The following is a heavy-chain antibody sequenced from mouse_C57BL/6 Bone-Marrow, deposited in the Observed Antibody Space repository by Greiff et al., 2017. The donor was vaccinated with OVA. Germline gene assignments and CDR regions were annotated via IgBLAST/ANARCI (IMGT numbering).Heavy chain of an antibody. V-gene: IGHV1-81*01. Sequence: QVQLQQSGAELARPGASVKLSCKASGYTFTSYGISWVKQRTGQGLEWIGEIYPRSGYTYYNEKFKGKATLTADKSSSTAYMELRSLTSEDSAVYVCSRSGKYGSSRFAYWGQGTLVTVSA. CDR1: GYTFTSYG. J-gene: IGHJ3*01. D-gene: IGHD1-1*01. CDR2: IYPRSGYT. CDR3: SRSGKYGSSRFAY.